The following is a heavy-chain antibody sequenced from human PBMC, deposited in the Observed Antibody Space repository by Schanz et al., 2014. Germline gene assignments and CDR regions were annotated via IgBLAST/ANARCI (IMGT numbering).Heavy chain of an antibody. Sequence: EVQLLESGGGLVQPGGSLRLSCAASEFTFSTDAMSWVRQAPGKGLEWLSVISGSGGSTYYADSVKGRFTISRDNSKNTLYLQMNSLRVEDTAVYFCVSQTGSPNYWGQGTLVTVSS. V-gene: IGHV3-23*01. CDR3: VSQTGSPNY. CDR1: EFTFSTDA. CDR2: ISGSGGST. D-gene: IGHD6-13*01. J-gene: IGHJ4*02.